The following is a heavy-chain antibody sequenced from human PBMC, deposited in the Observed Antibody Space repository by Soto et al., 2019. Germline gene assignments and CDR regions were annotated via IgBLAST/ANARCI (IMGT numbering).Heavy chain of an antibody. CDR1: GGSISSSSYY. D-gene: IGHD3-10*01. V-gene: IGHV4-39*07. CDR2: IYHSGST. J-gene: IGHJ6*03. Sequence: SETLSLTCTVSGGSISSSSYYWGWIRQPPGKGLEWIGRIYHSGSTYYNPSLKSRVTISVDKSKNQFSLKLSSVTAADTAVYYCARVRISGSGSYGSHYYYMDVWGKGTTVTVSS. CDR3: ARVRISGSGSYGSHYYYMDV.